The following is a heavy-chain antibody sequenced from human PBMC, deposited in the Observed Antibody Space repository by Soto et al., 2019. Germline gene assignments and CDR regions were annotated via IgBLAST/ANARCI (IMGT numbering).Heavy chain of an antibody. CDR3: ARDPMCRYDGSGSYYFDY. CDR1: GFTFSSYA. J-gene: IGHJ4*02. D-gene: IGHD3-10*01. Sequence: QVQLVESGGGVVQPGRSLRLSCAASGFTFSSYAMHWVRQAPGKGLEWVAVISYDGSNKYYADSVKGRFTISRDNSKKTLYLQMNSRRAEDTAVYYCARDPMCRYDGSGSYYFDYWGQGTLVTVSS. CDR2: ISYDGSNK. V-gene: IGHV3-30-3*01.